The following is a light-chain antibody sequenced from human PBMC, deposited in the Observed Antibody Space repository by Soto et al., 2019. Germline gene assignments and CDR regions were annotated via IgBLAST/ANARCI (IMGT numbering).Light chain of an antibody. CDR2: EVN. CDR1: SSDVGGYNY. CDR3: SSYAGTSNV. J-gene: IGLJ6*01. V-gene: IGLV2-8*01. Sequence: QSALTQPPSASGSPGQSVAISCTGTSSDVGGYNYVSWYQQHPGKAPKLMIYEVNKRPSGVPDRFSGSKSGNTDSLTVSGLQAEDEADYYCSSYAGTSNVFG.